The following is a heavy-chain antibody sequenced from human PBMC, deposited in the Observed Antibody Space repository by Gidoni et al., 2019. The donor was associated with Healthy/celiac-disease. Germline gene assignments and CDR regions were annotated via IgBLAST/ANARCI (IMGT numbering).Heavy chain of an antibody. D-gene: IGHD2-2*01. CDR1: GFTSSSYG. J-gene: IGHJ6*02. CDR3: AKEYFHCSSTSCYYYYYGMDV. CDR2: ISYDGSNK. V-gene: IGHV3-30*18. Sequence: QVQLVASGGGVVQPGRSLRLSCAASGFTSSSYGTHWVRQAPGKGLEWAAVISYDGSNKDYADSVKGRFTISRDNSKNTLYLQMNSLRAEDTAVYYCAKEYFHCSSTSCYYYYYGMDVWGQGTTVTVSS.